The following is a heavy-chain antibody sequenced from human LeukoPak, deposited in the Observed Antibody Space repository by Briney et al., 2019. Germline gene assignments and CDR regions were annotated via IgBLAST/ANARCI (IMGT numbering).Heavy chain of an antibody. CDR2: IYYSGST. V-gene: IGHV4-31*03. CDR1: GGSLSRGGYY. Sequence: PSETLSLTCTVSGGSLSRGGYYWSWIRQHPGKGLEWIGYIYYSGSTYYNPSLRSRVTISVDTSKNQFSLKLRSVTAADTAVYYCARYSGSYSGFDYWGQGTLVTVSS. D-gene: IGHD1-26*01. J-gene: IGHJ4*02. CDR3: ARYSGSYSGFDY.